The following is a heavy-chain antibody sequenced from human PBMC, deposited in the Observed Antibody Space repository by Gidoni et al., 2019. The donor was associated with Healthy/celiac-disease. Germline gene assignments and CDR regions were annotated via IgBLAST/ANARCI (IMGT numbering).Heavy chain of an antibody. V-gene: IGHV3-48*01. CDR2: ISSSISTI. CDR3: ARNLGAGYFDL. Sequence: DVQLVESGGGLVQHGGSLSLSCAAAGFTFSSYSMNWVRPAPGKGLVWFSYISSSISTIYYADSVKGRFTISRDNAKNSLYLQMNSLRAEDTAVYYCARNLGAGYFDLWGRGTLVTVSS. CDR1: GFTFSSYS. J-gene: IGHJ2*01. D-gene: IGHD1-26*01.